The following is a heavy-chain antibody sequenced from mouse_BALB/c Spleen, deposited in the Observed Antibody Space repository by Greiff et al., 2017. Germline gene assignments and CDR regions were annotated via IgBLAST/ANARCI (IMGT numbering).Heavy chain of an antibody. J-gene: IGHJ3*01. V-gene: IGHV1S34*01. D-gene: IGHD1-1*01. CDR3: ARDYGSSSWFAD. CDR1: GYSFTGYY. CDR2: ISCYNGAT. Sequence: LVKTGASVKISCKASGYSFTGYYMHWVKQSHGKSLEWIGYISCYNGATSYNQKFKGKATFTVDTSSSTAYMQFNSLTSEDSAVYYCARDYGSSSWFADWGQGTLVTVSA.